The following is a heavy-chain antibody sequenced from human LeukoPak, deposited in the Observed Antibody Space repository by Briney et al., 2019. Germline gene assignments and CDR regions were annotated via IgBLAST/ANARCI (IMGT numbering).Heavy chain of an antibody. Sequence: SETLSLTCTVSGGSISSYYWSWIRQPPGKGLEWIGYIYNSGSTNYNPSLKSRVTISVDTSKNHFSLKLSSVTAADTAVYYCASLMGGLRWFDPWGQGTLVIVSS. CDR1: GGSISSYY. CDR3: ASLMGGLRWFDP. V-gene: IGHV4-59*08. D-gene: IGHD3-16*01. CDR2: IYNSGST. J-gene: IGHJ5*02.